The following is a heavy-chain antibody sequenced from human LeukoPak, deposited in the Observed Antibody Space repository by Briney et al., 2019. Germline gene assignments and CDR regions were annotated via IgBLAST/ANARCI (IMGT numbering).Heavy chain of an antibody. CDR1: GGSISSGGYS. V-gene: IGHV4-30-2*01. CDR2: IYHSGST. D-gene: IGHD3-22*01. CDR3: AREGSNYYDSSGYYP. J-gene: IGHJ5*02. Sequence: PSETLSLTCAVSGGSISSGGYSWSWIRQPPGKGLEWIGYIYHSGSTYYNPSLKSRVTISVDRSKNQFSLKLSSVTAADTAVYYCAREGSNYYDSSGYYPWGQGTLVTVSS.